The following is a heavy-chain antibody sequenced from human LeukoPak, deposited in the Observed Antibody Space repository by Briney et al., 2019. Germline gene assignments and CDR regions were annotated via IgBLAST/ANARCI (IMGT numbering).Heavy chain of an antibody. CDR2: IYNSENT. V-gene: IGHV4-4*09. D-gene: IGHD6-19*01. Sequence: SETLSLTCTVSGGSVSSYYWSWIRQPPRKGLEWIGYIYNSENTKYNSSLESRVTISVDTSKKQFFLKMSSVTAADTAVYYCARFHSGPSGWYVLWYFDLWGRGTLVTVSS. J-gene: IGHJ2*01. CDR1: GGSVSSYY. CDR3: ARFHSGPSGWYVLWYFDL.